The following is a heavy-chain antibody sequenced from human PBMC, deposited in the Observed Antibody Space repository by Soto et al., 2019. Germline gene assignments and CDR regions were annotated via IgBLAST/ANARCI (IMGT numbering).Heavy chain of an antibody. Sequence: EVQLVESGGGLAQPGRSLRLSCAASGFTFDDYAMHWVRQAPGKGLEWVSSISWNSGSIGYADSVKGRFTISRDNAKTSLYLQVNSLRAEDTALYYCAKDVVAQPSSGMDVWGQGTTVTVSS. V-gene: IGHV3-9*01. D-gene: IGHD2-15*01. CDR3: AKDVVAQPSSGMDV. CDR1: GFTFDDYA. J-gene: IGHJ6*02. CDR2: ISWNSGSI.